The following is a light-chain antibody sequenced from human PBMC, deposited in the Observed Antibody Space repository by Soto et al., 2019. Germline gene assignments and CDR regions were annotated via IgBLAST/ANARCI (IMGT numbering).Light chain of an antibody. V-gene: IGKV1-33*01. Sequence: DIQMTKSPSAMSASVGDRVTITCQASQDISNSLNWYQQKPGKAPKLLSYDASKLETGVASRFSGSGSGTDFTFTISSLQPEDIATYYCQQYDSVPLTFGGGTKVDIK. CDR1: QDISNS. CDR3: QQYDSVPLT. CDR2: DAS. J-gene: IGKJ4*01.